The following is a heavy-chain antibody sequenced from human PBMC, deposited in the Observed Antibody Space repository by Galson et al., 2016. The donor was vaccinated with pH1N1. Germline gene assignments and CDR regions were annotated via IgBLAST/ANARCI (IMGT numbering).Heavy chain of an antibody. CDR3: ARGGTLSDFWSNYYPYGMDV. D-gene: IGHD3-3*01. V-gene: IGHV1-3*01. CDR1: GYTFRRYG. Sequence: SVKVSCKASGYTFRRYGISWVRQAPGQGLEWMGWINAGNGNTKYSQKFQVRVTITRDTSASTAYMELNSLRSEDTAVYYCARGGTLSDFWSNYYPYGMDVWGQGTTVTVSS. CDR2: INAGNGNT. J-gene: IGHJ6*02.